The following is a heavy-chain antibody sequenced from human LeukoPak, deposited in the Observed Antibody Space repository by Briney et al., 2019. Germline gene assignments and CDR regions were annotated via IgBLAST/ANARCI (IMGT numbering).Heavy chain of an antibody. CDR3: AVRRDGYDY. V-gene: IGHV4-34*01. CDR1: GGSFSGYY. CDR2: INHSGST. J-gene: IGHJ4*02. Sequence: SETLSLTCAVYGGSFSGYYWSWIRQPPGKGLEWIGEINHSGSTNYNPSLKSRVTISVDTSKNQFSPKLSSVTAADTAVYYCAVRRDGYDYWGQGTLVTVSS. D-gene: IGHD5-24*01.